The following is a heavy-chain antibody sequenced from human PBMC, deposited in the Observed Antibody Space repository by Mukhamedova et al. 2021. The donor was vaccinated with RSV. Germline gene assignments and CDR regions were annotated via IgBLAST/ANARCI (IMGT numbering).Heavy chain of an antibody. D-gene: IGHD2-21*01. CDR3: ARSDSWGYLCSLKYY. Sequence: KGLEWIGHIFHSVTTYYNPSLRSRVTISADSSKNQFSLTLTSVTAADTAVYYCARSDSWGYLCSLKYYLGPGTVITVSS. CDR2: IFHSVTT. J-gene: IGHJ4*02. V-gene: IGHV4-30-2*04.